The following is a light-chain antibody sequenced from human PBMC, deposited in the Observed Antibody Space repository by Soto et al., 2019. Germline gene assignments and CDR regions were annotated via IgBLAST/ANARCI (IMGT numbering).Light chain of an antibody. CDR1: SSDVGGYNY. J-gene: IGLJ1*01. V-gene: IGLV2-11*01. Sequence: QSALTQPRSVSASPGQSVTISCTGTSSDVGGYNYVSWYQQHPGKAPKLMIYDVSKRPSGVPDRFSGSKSGNTASLTISGLQAEDEADYYCCSYAGSYGVFGTGTKVTVL. CDR3: CSYAGSYGV. CDR2: DVS.